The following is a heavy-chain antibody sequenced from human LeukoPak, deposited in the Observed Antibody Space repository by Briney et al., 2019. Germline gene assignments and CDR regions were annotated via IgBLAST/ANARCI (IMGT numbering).Heavy chain of an antibody. CDR1: EFTFSTYA. V-gene: IGHV3-23*01. J-gene: IGHJ4*02. Sequence: GGSLRLSCAASEFTFSTYAMSWVRQAPGKGLEWVSAISGSGGSTYYADSVKGRFTISRDNSKNTLYLQMNSLRAEDTAVYYCAKDQYGGNPQYYFDYWGQGTLVTVSS. CDR2: ISGSGGST. D-gene: IGHD4-23*01. CDR3: AKDQYGGNPQYYFDY.